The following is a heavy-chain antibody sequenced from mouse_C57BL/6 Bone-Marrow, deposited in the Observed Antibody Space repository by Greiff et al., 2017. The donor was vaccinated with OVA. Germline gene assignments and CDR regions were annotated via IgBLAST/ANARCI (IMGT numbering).Heavy chain of an antibody. Sequence: QVHVKQPGAELVRPGSSVKLSCKASGYTFTSYWMDWVKQRPGQGLEWIGNIYPSDSETHYNQKFKDKATLTVDKSSSTAYMQLSSLTSEDSAVYYCARSDSSGPAWFAYWGQGTLVTVSA. D-gene: IGHD3-2*02. V-gene: IGHV1-61*01. CDR1: GYTFTSYW. CDR3: ARSDSSGPAWFAY. J-gene: IGHJ3*01. CDR2: IYPSDSET.